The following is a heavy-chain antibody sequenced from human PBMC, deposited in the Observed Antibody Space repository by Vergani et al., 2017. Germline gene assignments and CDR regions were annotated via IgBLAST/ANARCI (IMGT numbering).Heavy chain of an antibody. CDR1: GGSMSGYY. CDR2: INHSGST. V-gene: IGHV4-34*01. CDR3: ARVSGTGIGLDY. Sequence: QVRLQESGPGLVKPSETLSLTCSVSGGSMSGYYWSWIRQPPGKGLEWIGEINHSGSTNYNPSLKNRVTISVDPSKNQFSLKLSSVTAADTAVYYCARVSGTGIGLDYWGQGTLVTVSS. D-gene: IGHD1-14*01. J-gene: IGHJ4*02.